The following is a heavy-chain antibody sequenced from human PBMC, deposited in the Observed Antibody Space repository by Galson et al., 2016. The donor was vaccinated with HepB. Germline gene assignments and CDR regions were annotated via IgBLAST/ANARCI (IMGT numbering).Heavy chain of an antibody. CDR1: GFSISTSGVG. CDR3: ARSSDMVATIGFYYFDY. Sequence: PALVKPTQTLTLTCTLSGFSISTSGVGVGWIRQPPGKALEWLALIYWNGDKRYSPSLKSRLTITKDASKNQVVLTMTNMDPVDTATYFCARSSDMVATIGFYYFDYWGQGTLVTISS. D-gene: IGHD5-12*01. CDR2: IYWNGDK. V-gene: IGHV2-5*01. J-gene: IGHJ4*02.